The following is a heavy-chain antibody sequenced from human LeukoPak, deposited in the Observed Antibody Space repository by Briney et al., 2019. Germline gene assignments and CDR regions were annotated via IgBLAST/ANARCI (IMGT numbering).Heavy chain of an antibody. CDR3: ARVGDIDAFDI. Sequence: GGSLRLSCSASGFTFSNYGIHWVRQAPGKGLEWVAFIRYDGSNKYYADSVKGRFTISRDNSKNTLSLQMGSLRAEDMAVYYCARVGDIDAFDIWGQGTMVTVSS. J-gene: IGHJ3*02. CDR1: GFTFSNYG. V-gene: IGHV3-30*02. D-gene: IGHD4-17*01. CDR2: IRYDGSNK.